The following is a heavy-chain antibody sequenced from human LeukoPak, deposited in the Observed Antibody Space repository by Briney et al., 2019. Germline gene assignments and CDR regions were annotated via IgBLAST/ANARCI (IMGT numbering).Heavy chain of an antibody. CDR1: GYTFTIYY. CDR3: ARDRGYCTNGVCYTETDY. V-gene: IGHV1-46*01. CDR2: INPSGGST. Sequence: ASVKVSCKASGYTFTIYYMHWVRQAPGQGLEWMGIINPSGGSTSYAQKFQGRVTMTRDTSTSTVYMELSSLRSEDTAVYYCARDRGYCTNGVCYTETDYWGQGTLVTVSS. D-gene: IGHD2-8*01. J-gene: IGHJ4*02.